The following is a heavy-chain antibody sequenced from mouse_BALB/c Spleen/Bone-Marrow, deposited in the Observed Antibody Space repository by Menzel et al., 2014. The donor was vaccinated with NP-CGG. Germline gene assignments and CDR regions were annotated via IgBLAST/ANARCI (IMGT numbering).Heavy chain of an antibody. V-gene: IGHV1S81*02. Sequence: VQLQQSGAELVKPGASVKLSRKASGYTFTSYWMHWVKQRPGQGLEWIGEIIPSNGRTNYNEKFKSRATLTVDKSSNTAYMQLSSLTSEDSAVYYCARWLLQYFDVWGAGTTVTVSS. D-gene: IGHD2-3*01. CDR3: ARWLLQYFDV. J-gene: IGHJ1*01. CDR2: IIPSNGRT. CDR1: GYTFTSYW.